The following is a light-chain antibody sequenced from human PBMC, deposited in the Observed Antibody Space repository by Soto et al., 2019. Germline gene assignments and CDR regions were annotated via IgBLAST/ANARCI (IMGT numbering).Light chain of an antibody. CDR1: SSNIGAPYD. V-gene: IGLV1-40*01. CDR3: QSYDSSLSGWV. CDR2: GNS. J-gene: IGLJ3*02. Sequence: QSVLTQPPSVSGAPGQRVTISGTGESSNIGAPYDVHWYQQLPGAVPKLLISGNSNRPSGVPDRFSGSKSGPSASLAITGLQAEDEADYYCQSYDSSLSGWVFGGGTKLTVL.